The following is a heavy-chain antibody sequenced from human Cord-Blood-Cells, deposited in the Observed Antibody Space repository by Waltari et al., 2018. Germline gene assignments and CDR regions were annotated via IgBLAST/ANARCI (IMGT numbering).Heavy chain of an antibody. CDR1: GGSISSSSYY. J-gene: IGHJ5*02. V-gene: IGHV4-39*01. Sequence: QLQLQESGPGLVKPSETLSLTCTVSGGSISSSSYYWGWIRQPPGKGREWIGSIYYSGGTYYNPSLESRVTISVDTSKNQFSLKLSSVTAADTAVYYCARRNPTVTTFDPWGQGTLVTVSS. D-gene: IGHD4-17*01. CDR2: IYYSGGT. CDR3: ARRNPTVTTFDP.